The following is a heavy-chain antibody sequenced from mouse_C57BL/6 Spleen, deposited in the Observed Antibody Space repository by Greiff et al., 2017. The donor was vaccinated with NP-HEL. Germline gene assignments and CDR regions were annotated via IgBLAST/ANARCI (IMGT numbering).Heavy chain of an antibody. CDR2: IDPSDSYT. D-gene: IGHD1-1*01. CDR1: GYTFTSYW. V-gene: IGHV1-50*01. Sequence: VQLQQSGAELVKPGASVKLSCKASGYTFTSYWMQWVKQRPGQGLEWIGEIDPSDSYTNYNQKFKGKATLTVDTSSSTAYMQLSSLTSEDSAVYYCASRGTTVVDYWGQGTSVTVSS. CDR3: ASRGTTVVDY. J-gene: IGHJ4*01.